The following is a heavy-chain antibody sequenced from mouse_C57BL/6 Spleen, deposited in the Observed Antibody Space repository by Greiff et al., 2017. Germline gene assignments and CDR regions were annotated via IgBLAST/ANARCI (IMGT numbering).Heavy chain of an antibody. J-gene: IGHJ4*01. CDR1: GFNIKNTY. V-gene: IGHV14-3*01. CDR3: ARSDYYGSSYVRYAMDY. CDR2: IDPANGNT. D-gene: IGHD1-1*01. Sequence: EVQLQQSVAELVRPGASVKLSCTASGFNIKNTYMHWVKQRPEQGLEWIGRIDPANGNTKYAPKFQGKATITADTSSNTAYLQLSSLTSEDTAIYYVARSDYYGSSYVRYAMDYWGQGTSVTVSS.